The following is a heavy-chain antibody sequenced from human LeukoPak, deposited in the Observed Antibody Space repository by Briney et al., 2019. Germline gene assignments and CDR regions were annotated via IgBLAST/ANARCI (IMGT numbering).Heavy chain of an antibody. J-gene: IGHJ4*02. D-gene: IGHD6-13*01. CDR2: INGDGSTT. CDR3: AKGGSSSPRSTFDY. CDR1: GITFSSYW. Sequence: GGSLRLSCAASGITFSSYWMHWVRQAPGKGLVWVSHINGDGSTTSYADSVKGRFTISRDNAKNTVYLQMNSLRAEDTAVYYCAKGGSSSPRSTFDYWGQGTLLTVSS. V-gene: IGHV3-74*01.